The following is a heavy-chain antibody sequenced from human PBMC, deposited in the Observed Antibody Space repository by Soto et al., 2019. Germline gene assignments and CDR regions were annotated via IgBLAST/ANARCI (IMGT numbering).Heavy chain of an antibody. CDR3: ARDGREASGMDV. J-gene: IGHJ6*02. D-gene: IGHD1-26*01. CDR2: VYYIGST. CDR1: SGSISSQF. V-gene: IGHV4-59*11. Sequence: SDTLSLTCTVSSGSISSQFGSWVRAARGMGLEWIERVYYIGSTTCNPSLRSQDTISVDTPNHQFSQKLNSVTTADTAVYYCARDGREASGMDVWGQGTKVTVSS.